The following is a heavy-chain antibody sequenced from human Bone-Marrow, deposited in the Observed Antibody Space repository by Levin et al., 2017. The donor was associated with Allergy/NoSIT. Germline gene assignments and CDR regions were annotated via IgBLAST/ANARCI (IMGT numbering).Heavy chain of an antibody. CDR1: GFTFGNAW. V-gene: IGHV3-15*01. CDR3: TTRSH. Sequence: GGSLRLSCVASGFTFGNAWMNWVRQAPGKGLQWVGRIKGKTDGGTTDYAAPVKGRFTISRDGSKKTLYLQMNSLKTEDTAIYYCTTRSHWGQGTLVTVFS. CDR2: IKGKTDGGTT. J-gene: IGHJ4*02.